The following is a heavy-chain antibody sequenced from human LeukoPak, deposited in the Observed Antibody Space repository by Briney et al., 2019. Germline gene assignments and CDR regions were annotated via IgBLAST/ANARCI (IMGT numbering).Heavy chain of an antibody. CDR3: ARDRDSSSWYRSWAFDY. V-gene: IGHV1-2*02. CDR2: INPNSGGT. D-gene: IGHD6-13*01. CDR1: GYTFTGYY. J-gene: IGHJ4*02. Sequence: GASVKVSCKASGYTFTGYYMHWVRQAPGQGLEWMGWINPNSGGTNYAQKFQGRVTMTRDTSISTAYMELSGLRSDDTAVYYCARDRDSSSWYRSWAFDYWGQGTLVTVSS.